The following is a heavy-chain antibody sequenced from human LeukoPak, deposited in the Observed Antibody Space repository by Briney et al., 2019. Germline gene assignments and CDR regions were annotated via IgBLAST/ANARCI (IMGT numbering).Heavy chain of an antibody. CDR1: GFTFSIHW. CDR3: ARDVANAFDI. CDR2: LNNDGSST. Sequence: GGSLRLSRAASGFTFSIHWMHWVRQAPGKGLVWVSRLNNDGSSTSYADSVKGRFTISRDNAKNTLSLQMNSLRAEDTAVYYCARDVANAFDIWGQGTMVTVSS. J-gene: IGHJ3*02. V-gene: IGHV3-74*01. D-gene: IGHD2-21*01.